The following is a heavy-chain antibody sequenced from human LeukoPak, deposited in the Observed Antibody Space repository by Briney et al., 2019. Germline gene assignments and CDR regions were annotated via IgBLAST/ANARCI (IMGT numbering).Heavy chain of an antibody. CDR3: ARGPRYCSSTSCLFYDAFDI. CDR1: GFTVSSNF. V-gene: IGHV3-66*01. D-gene: IGHD2-2*01. CDR2: IYSGGST. J-gene: IGHJ3*02. Sequence: GGSLRLSCAVSGFTVSSNFMSWVRQAPGKGLEWVSMIYSGGSTYYADSVKGRLTISRANSKNTLDLQMNSLRAEDTAVYYCARGPRYCSSTSCLFYDAFDIWGQGTMVTVSS.